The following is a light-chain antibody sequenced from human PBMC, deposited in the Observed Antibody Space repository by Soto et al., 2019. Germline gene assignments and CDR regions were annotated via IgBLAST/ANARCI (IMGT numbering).Light chain of an antibody. CDR3: QQGFSRPRT. V-gene: IGKV1-39*01. Sequence: DIQMTQSPSSLSASVEDRVIITCRASQSISNHLNWYQQKPGKAPKLLIFAASSLQSGVPSRFSGSRSGPDFTLTISSLQPEDFATYYCQQGFSRPRTFGLGTKVDIK. J-gene: IGKJ1*01. CDR2: AAS. CDR1: QSISNH.